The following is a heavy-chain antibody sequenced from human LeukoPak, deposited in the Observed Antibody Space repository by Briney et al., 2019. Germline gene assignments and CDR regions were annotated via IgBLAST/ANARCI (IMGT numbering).Heavy chain of an antibody. CDR2: INPSGGST. Sequence: ASVKVSCKASGHTFTSYYMHWVRQAPGQGLEWMGIINPSGGSTSYAQKFQGRVTMTRDMSTSTVYMELSSLRSEDTAVYYCARGGIKGVLSAARLFDIWGQGTMVTVSS. D-gene: IGHD6-13*01. V-gene: IGHV1-46*01. CDR3: ARGGIKGVLSAARLFDI. J-gene: IGHJ3*02. CDR1: GHTFTSYY.